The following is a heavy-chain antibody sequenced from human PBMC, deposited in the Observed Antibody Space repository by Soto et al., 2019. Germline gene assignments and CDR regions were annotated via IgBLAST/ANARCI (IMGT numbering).Heavy chain of an antibody. CDR3: ARVRNYYYYMDV. Sequence: EVQLVESGGDLVQPGGSLRLSCAASGFTFSNYAMHWVRQAPGKGLEYVSAIGSNGGSTYYANSVKGRFTISRDNSKNTLYLHMGSLRAEDMAVYYCARVRNYYYYMDVWGKGTTVTVSS. CDR1: GFTFSNYA. V-gene: IGHV3-64*01. CDR2: IGSNGGST. J-gene: IGHJ6*03.